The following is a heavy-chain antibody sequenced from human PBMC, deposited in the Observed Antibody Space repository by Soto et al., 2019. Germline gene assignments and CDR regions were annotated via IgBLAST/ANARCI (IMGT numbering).Heavy chain of an antibody. V-gene: IGHV3-48*02. CDR2: IDSSSSTI. CDR1: GFTFSSYS. Sequence: EVQLVESGGGLVQPGGSLRLSCAASGFTFSSYSMNWVRQAPGKGLEWISYIDSSSSTIYYADSVRGRFTISRDNAKNSLYLQMNSLRDEDTAVYYWARDYGRDGYNFDYWGQGTLVTVSS. J-gene: IGHJ4*02. D-gene: IGHD5-12*01. CDR3: ARDYGRDGYNFDY.